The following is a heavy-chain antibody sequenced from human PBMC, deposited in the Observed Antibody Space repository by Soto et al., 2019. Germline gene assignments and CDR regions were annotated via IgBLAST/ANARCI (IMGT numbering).Heavy chain of an antibody. CDR3: AREIVVARGASYFDY. D-gene: IGHD2-2*01. CDR2: IWQDGSEK. CDR1: GFTFSSNW. Sequence: EVQLVESGGNLVQPGGSLRLSCVGSGFTFSSNWMTWVRQAPGKGLEWVGNIWQDGSEKNYVDSVKGRFTISRDNAKNSLYLQMNSLRAEDTAVYYCAREIVVARGASYFDYWGPGTLVTVSS. V-gene: IGHV3-7*04. J-gene: IGHJ4*02.